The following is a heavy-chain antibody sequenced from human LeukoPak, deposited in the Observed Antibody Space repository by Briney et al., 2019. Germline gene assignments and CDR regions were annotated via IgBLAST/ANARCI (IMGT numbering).Heavy chain of an antibody. Sequence: ASVKVSCKASGYTFTGYYMHWVRQAPGQGLEWMGWINPNSGGTNYAQKFQGRVTMTRDTSTNTVYMELSSLRSEDTAVYYCARGPSITMIRGGQWYYYMDVWGKGTTVTISS. CDR2: INPNSGGT. CDR3: ARGPSITMIRGGQWYYYMDV. D-gene: IGHD3-10*01. V-gene: IGHV1-2*02. J-gene: IGHJ6*03. CDR1: GYTFTGYY.